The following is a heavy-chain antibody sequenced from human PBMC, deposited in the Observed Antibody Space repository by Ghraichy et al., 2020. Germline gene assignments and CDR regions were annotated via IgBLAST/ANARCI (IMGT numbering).Heavy chain of an antibody. D-gene: IGHD5-18*01. V-gene: IGHV3-30*04. CDR2: ILYDGSKE. CDR3: ARDEGYTYGHPFDY. Sequence: SCAASGFTFSSYSMHWVRQAPGKGLEWVALILYDGSKEYYAVSVKGRVTISRDNSKNTLYLQMNSLRGEDTAVYYCARDEGYTYGHPFDYWGQGTLVTVSS. J-gene: IGHJ4*02. CDR1: GFTFSSYS.